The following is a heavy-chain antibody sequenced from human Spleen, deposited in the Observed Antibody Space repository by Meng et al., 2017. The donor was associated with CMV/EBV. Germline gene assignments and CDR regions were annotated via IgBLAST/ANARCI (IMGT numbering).Heavy chain of an antibody. CDR1: GYTFNDFW. J-gene: IGHJ4*02. D-gene: IGHD3-10*01. CDR3: ARDVQSGAAAY. Sequence: CKPYGYTFNDFWTHWVRQAPGQGPEWMGWINPKSGGTNFAQKFEGRVTMTTDTSTRTIYLELNRLRIDDTAMYYCARDVQSGAAAYWGQGTLVTVSS. V-gene: IGHV1-2*02. CDR2: INPKSGGT.